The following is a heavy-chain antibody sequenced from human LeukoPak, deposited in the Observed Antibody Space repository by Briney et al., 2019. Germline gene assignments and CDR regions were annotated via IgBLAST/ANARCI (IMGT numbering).Heavy chain of an antibody. Sequence: GGSLRLSCAASGFTFNSYWMHWVRQAPGKGLVWVSRINGDGSSTRYADSAKGRFTISRDNAKNTLYLQMRNLRADDTAVYYCAKDGAWLRFDDWGQGILVTVSS. CDR3: AKDGAWLRFDD. J-gene: IGHJ4*02. CDR2: INGDGSST. V-gene: IGHV3-74*01. CDR1: GFTFNSYW. D-gene: IGHD5-12*01.